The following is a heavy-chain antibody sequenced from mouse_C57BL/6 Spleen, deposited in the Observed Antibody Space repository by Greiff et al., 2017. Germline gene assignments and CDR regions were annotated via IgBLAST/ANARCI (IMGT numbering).Heavy chain of an antibody. V-gene: IGHV5-16*01. Sequence: EVMLVESEGGLVQPGSSMKLSCTASGFTFSDYYMAWVRQVPEKGLEWVANINYDGSSTYYLDSLKSRFIISGDNAKNILYLQMSSLKSEDTATYYCARARTGFPLFDYWGQGTTLTVSS. CDR1: GFTFSDYY. J-gene: IGHJ2*01. CDR3: ARARTGFPLFDY. CDR2: INYDGSST.